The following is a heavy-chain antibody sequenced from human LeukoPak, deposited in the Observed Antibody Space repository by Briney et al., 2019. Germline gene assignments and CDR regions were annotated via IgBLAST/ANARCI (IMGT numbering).Heavy chain of an antibody. J-gene: IGHJ3*02. V-gene: IGHV3-30-3*01. D-gene: IGHD1-26*01. CDR2: ISYDGSNK. CDR3: AREAGGSYRGAFDI. Sequence: GGSLRLSCAASGFTFSSYAMHWVRQAPGKGLEWVAVISYDGSNKYYADSVKGRFTISRDNSKNTLYLQMNSLRAEDTAVYYCAREAGGSYRGAFDIWGQGTMVTVSS. CDR1: GFTFSSYA.